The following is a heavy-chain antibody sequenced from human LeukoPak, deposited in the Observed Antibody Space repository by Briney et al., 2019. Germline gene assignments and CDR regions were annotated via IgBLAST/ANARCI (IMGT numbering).Heavy chain of an antibody. J-gene: IGHJ2*01. D-gene: IGHD1-26*01. Sequence: GGSLRLSCAASGVTLSSFAMSWARQAPGKGLEWVSGISSSGSGDNTYYADSVKGRFTISRDSSKNTLFLHMNTLRAEDTAIYYCAEDRTVGASYWYFDLWGRGTLVTVSS. CDR2: ISSSGSGDNT. V-gene: IGHV3-23*01. CDR1: GVTLSSFA. CDR3: AEDRTVGASYWYFDL.